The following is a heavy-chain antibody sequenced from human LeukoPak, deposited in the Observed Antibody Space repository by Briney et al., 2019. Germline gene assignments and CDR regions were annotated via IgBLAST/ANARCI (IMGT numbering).Heavy chain of an antibody. CDR2: IYYSGST. Sequence: SETLSLTCTVSGGSISSSSASSYYWGWIRQPPGKGPEWVGGIYYSGSTYYNPSLESRVTISVDRSKNQFSLKLSSVTAADTAVYYCARGGSSWPRVYNWFDPWGQGTLVTVSS. J-gene: IGHJ5*02. D-gene: IGHD6-13*01. V-gene: IGHV4-39*07. CDR1: GGSISSSSASSYY. CDR3: ARGGSSWPRVYNWFDP.